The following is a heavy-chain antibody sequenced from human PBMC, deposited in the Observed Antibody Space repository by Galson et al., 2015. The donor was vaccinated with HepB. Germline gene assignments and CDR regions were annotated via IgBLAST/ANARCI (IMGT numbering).Heavy chain of an antibody. CDR2: ISSSSSYI. CDR1: GFTFSSYS. CDR3: ARSYYYDSSGYNYKSYFQH. Sequence: SLRLSCAASGFTFSSYSMNWVRQAPGKGLEWVSSISSSSSYIYQADSVKGRFTISRDNAKNSLYLQMNSLRAEDTAVYYCARSYYYDSSGYNYKSYFQHWGQGTLVTVSS. V-gene: IGHV3-21*01. D-gene: IGHD3-22*01. J-gene: IGHJ1*01.